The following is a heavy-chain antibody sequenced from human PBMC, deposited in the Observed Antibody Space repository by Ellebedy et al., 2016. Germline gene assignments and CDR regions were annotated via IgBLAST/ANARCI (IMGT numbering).Heavy chain of an antibody. CDR2: ISSTGTYI. CDR3: ASRALAVAGTDPPRDYYYVMDV. V-gene: IGHV3-21*01. Sequence: GGSLRLSCAASGFTFNSFAMNWVRQAPGKGLEWVSSISSTGTYIYYADSVKGRFTISRDNSKKSLFLQMNSLTTEDTAVYYCASRALAVAGTDPPRDYYYVMDVWGQGTTVTVSS. J-gene: IGHJ6*02. CDR1: GFTFNSFA. D-gene: IGHD6-19*01.